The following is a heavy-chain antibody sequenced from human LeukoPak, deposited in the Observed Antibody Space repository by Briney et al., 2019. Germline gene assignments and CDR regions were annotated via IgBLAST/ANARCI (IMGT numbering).Heavy chain of an antibody. CDR3: ARTLYSSSSRIYYYYGMDV. CDR1: GYTFTGYY. V-gene: IGHV1-2*02. Sequence: ASVKVSCKASGYTFTGYYMHWVRQAPGQGLEWMGWINPNSGGTNYAQKFQGRVTMTRDTSISTAYMELSRLRSDDTAVYYCARTLYSSSSRIYYYYGMDVWGQGTTVTVSS. J-gene: IGHJ6*02. CDR2: INPNSGGT. D-gene: IGHD6-13*01.